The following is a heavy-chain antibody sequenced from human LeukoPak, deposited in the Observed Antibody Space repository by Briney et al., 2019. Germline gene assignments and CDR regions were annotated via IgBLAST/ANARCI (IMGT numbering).Heavy chain of an antibody. CDR2: ISSSSSYI. D-gene: IGHD5-18*01. J-gene: IGHJ4*02. CDR3: ASIRHLGYSYGSDDY. Sequence: GGSLTLSCAASGFTFSSYSMNWVRQAPGKGLEWVSSISSSSSYIYYVDSVKGRFTISRDNAKNSLYLQMNSLRAEDTAVYYCASIRHLGYSYGSDDYWGQGTLVTVSS. CDR1: GFTFSSYS. V-gene: IGHV3-21*01.